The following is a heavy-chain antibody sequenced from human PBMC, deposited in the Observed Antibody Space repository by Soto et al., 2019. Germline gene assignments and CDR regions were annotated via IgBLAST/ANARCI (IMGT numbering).Heavy chain of an antibody. CDR3: LKKTDL. Sequence: VGSLRLSCAASGFRFRSHAMHWVRQAPGKGLEWVAGISASGTDTFYADSVKGRFTVSRDNSDNIVSLMMRALTTDDTATYYCLKKTDLWGQGTAVTVSS. J-gene: IGHJ6*02. V-gene: IGHV3-23*01. CDR1: GFRFRSHA. CDR2: ISASGTDT.